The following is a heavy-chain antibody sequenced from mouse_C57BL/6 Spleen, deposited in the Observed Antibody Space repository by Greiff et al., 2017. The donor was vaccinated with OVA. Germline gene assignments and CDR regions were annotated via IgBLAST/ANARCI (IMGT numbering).Heavy chain of an antibody. CDR2: ISSGGSYT. D-gene: IGHD3-3*01. CDR1: GFTFSSYG. CDR3: ARQGLSPHFDY. J-gene: IGHJ2*01. Sequence: DVQLVESGGDLVKPGGSLKLSCAASGFTFSSYGMSWVRQTPDKRLEWVATISSGGSYTYYPDSVKGRFTISRDNAKNTLYLQMSSLKSEDTAMYYCARQGLSPHFDYWGRGTTLTVSS. V-gene: IGHV5-6*01.